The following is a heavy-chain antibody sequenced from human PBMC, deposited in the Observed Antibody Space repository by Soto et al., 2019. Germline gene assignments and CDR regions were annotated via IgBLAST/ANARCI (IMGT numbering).Heavy chain of an antibody. V-gene: IGHV3-33*01. CDR3: ARAGGYGYGEQTFDY. CDR2: IWYDGTNT. CDR1: GFTFSGYA. J-gene: IGHJ4*02. Sequence: QVQLVESGGGVVQPGRSLRLSCAASGFTFSGYAMHWVRQAPGKGLEWVAVIWYDGTNTYYGDWVKGRFTVSRDNSKNTLWLQMSSLRVEDTAVYYCARAGGYGYGEQTFDYWGQGTLVTVSS. D-gene: IGHD5-18*01.